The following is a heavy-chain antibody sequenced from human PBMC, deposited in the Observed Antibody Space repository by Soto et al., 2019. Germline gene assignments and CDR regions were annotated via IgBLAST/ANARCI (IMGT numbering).Heavy chain of an antibody. CDR2: IYYSGST. CDR3: ARRLGSSLLYYMDV. J-gene: IGHJ6*03. Sequence: SETLSLTCTVSGGSISSYYWSWIRQPPGKGLEWIGYIYYSGSTNYNPSLKSRVTISVDTSKNQFSLKLSSVTAADTAVYYCARRLGSSLLYYMDVWGKGTTVTVSS. V-gene: IGHV4-59*01. D-gene: IGHD6-6*01. CDR1: GGSISSYY.